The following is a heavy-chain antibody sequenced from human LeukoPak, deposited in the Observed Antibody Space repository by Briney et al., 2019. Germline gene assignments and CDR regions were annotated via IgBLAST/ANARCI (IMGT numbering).Heavy chain of an antibody. CDR2: ISGSGGST. CDR1: GFTFSSYA. Sequence: GGSLRLSCAASGFTFSSYAMSWVRQAPGKGLEWVSAISGSGGSTYYADSVKGRFTISRDNAKNTLYLQMNSLRAEDTAVYYCARVSSSSWWALDYWGQGTLVTVSS. CDR3: ARVSSSSWWALDY. V-gene: IGHV3-23*01. J-gene: IGHJ4*02. D-gene: IGHD6-13*01.